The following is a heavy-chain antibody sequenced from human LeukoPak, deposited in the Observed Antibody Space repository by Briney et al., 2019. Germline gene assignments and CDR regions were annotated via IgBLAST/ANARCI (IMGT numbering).Heavy chain of an antibody. Sequence: SETLSLTCAVYGGSFSGYYWSWIRQPPGKGLEWIGEINHSGSTNYNPSLKSRVTMSVDTSKNQFSLKLSSVTAADTAVYYCARDVAGARAVWGQGTTVTVSS. V-gene: IGHV4-34*01. CDR3: ARDVAGARAV. D-gene: IGHD1-26*01. CDR2: INHSGST. CDR1: GGSFSGYY. J-gene: IGHJ6*02.